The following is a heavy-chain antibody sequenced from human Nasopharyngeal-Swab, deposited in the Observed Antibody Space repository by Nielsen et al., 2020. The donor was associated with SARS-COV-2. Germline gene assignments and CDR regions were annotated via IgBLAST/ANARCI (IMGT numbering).Heavy chain of an antibody. V-gene: IGHV3-21*01. Sequence: GGSLRLSGAASGFTFSSYSMNWVRPAPGEGLEWVSSISSSSSYIYYADSVKGRFTISRDNAKNSLYLQMNSLRAEDTAVYYCARASRGTSTRTFDYWGQGTLVTVSS. CDR1: GFTFSSYS. CDR3: ARASRGTSTRTFDY. CDR2: ISSSSSYI. J-gene: IGHJ4*02. D-gene: IGHD1-1*01.